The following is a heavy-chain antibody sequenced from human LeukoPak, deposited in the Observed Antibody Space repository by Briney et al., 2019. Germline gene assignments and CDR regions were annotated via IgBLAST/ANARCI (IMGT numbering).Heavy chain of an antibody. CDR3: ARDDLARTYAFDI. CDR2: IYYSGST. J-gene: IGHJ3*02. V-gene: IGHV4-39*07. Sequence: SETLSLTCAVSGGSISSSSYYWGWIRQPPGKGLGWIGSIYYSGSTYYNPSLKSRVTISVDTSKNQFSLKLSSVTAADTAVYYCARDDLARTYAFDIWGQGTMVTVSS. CDR1: GGSISSSSYY. D-gene: IGHD1-14*01.